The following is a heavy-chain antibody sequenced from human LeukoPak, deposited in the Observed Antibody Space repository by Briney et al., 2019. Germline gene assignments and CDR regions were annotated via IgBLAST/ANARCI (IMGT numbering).Heavy chain of an antibody. CDR1: GYTFTRYA. Sequence: ASVTVSFKASGYTFTRYAMNWVRQAPGQGLEWMGWINTNTGIPTYAQGFRGRFVFSFDTSVSTAYLQISSLKAEDTAVYYCARETVVSVGNNHFDYWGQGTLVTVSS. D-gene: IGHD2-15*01. V-gene: IGHV7-4-1*02. CDR3: ARETVVSVGNNHFDY. J-gene: IGHJ4*02. CDR2: INTNTGIP.